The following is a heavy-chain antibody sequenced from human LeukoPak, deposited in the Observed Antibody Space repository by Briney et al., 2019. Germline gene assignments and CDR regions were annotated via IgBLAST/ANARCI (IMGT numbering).Heavy chain of an antibody. V-gene: IGHV1-8*01. D-gene: IGHD3-10*01. CDR2: MNPNRGNT. Sequence: ASVKVSCMASGYTFTSYDINWVRQDTGQGLEWMGWMNPNRGNTGYAQKFQGRVTMTRNTSISTAYMELSSLRSEDTAVYYCARGFSSGSYYYYYYYGMDVWGQGTTVTVSS. CDR3: ARGFSSGSYYYYYYYGMDV. J-gene: IGHJ6*02. CDR1: GYTFTSYD.